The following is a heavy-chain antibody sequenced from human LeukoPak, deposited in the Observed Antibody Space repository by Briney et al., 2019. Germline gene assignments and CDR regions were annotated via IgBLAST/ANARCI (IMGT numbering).Heavy chain of an antibody. V-gene: IGHV1-2*02. D-gene: IGHD2-2*01. CDR1: GYTFTGYY. CDR3: ARGGMIVVVPAGLGPADP. CDR2: INPNSGGT. J-gene: IGHJ5*02. Sequence: ASVKVSCKASGYTFTGYYMHWVRQAPGQGLEWMGWINPNSGGTNYAQKFQGRVTMTRDTSISTAYMELSRLRSDDTAVYYCARGGMIVVVPAGLGPADPWGQGTLVTVSS.